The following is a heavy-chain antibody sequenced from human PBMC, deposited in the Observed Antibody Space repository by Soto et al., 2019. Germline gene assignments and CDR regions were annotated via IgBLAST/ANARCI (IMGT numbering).Heavy chain of an antibody. CDR2: ISAYNGNT. CDR3: ARDGSSIAARPFYYYGMDV. Sequence: GASVKVSCKASGYTFTSYGISWVRQAPGQGLEWMGWISAYNGNTNYAQKFQGWVTMTRDTSISTAYMELSRLRSDDTAVYYCARDGSSIAARPFYYYGMDVWGQGTTVTVS. D-gene: IGHD6-6*01. CDR1: GYTFTSYG. J-gene: IGHJ6*02. V-gene: IGHV1-18*01.